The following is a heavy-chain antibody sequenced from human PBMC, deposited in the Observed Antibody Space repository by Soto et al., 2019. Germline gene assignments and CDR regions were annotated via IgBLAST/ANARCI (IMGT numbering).Heavy chain of an antibody. CDR1: GGTFSSYA. V-gene: IGHV1-69*12. CDR3: ARAQNPGIAAGGTDY. Sequence: QVQLVQSGAEVKKPGSSVKVSCKASGGTFSSYAISWVRQAPGQGLEWMGGIIPIFGTANYAQKFQGRVTIXXDXSRXIVYMEMSSVSSQDTAVYYCARAQNPGIAAGGTDYWGQGTMVPASS. D-gene: IGHD6-13*01. CDR2: IIPIFGTA. J-gene: IGHJ4*02.